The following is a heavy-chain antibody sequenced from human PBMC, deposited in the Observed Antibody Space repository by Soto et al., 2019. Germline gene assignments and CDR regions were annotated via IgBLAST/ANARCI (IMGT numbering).Heavy chain of an antibody. Sequence: EVQLVESGGGLVQPGGSLRLSCAASGFTFSSYWMHWVRQAPGKGLVWVSRIDNAGSSVRYADSVKGRFTISRDNAKNTLYLQMISLRAEDTAVYYCTRVGGSVSGMDVWGQGTTVTGSS. CDR3: TRVGGSVSGMDV. V-gene: IGHV3-74*01. J-gene: IGHJ6*02. CDR2: IDNAGSSV. CDR1: GFTFSSYW. D-gene: IGHD1-26*01.